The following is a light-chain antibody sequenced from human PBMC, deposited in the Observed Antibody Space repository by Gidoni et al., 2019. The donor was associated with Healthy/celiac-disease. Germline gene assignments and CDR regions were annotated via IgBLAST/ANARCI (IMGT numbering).Light chain of an antibody. CDR2: GAS. CDR1: QSVSSN. Sequence: EIVMTQSPATLSVYPGERATLSCRASQSVSSNLTWSQQKPGQAPRLLIYGASTRATGIPARFSGSGSGTEFTLTISSLQSEDFAVYYCQQYNNWPPITFGQGTRLEIK. V-gene: IGKV3-15*01. J-gene: IGKJ5*01. CDR3: QQYNNWPPIT.